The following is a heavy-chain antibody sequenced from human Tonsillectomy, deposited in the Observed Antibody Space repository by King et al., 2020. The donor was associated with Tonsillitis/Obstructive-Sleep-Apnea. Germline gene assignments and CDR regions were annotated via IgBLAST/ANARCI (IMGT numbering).Heavy chain of an antibody. D-gene: IGHD6-6*01. Sequence: QLVPSGAEVKKPGACLKISCKGSGYSFTNYWIGLVRQMPGKGLEWMGIIYPDDSDTRYSPSFQGQVTISADKSISTAYLQWSSLKASDTAMYYCARLTRSSGWFDPWGQGTLVTVSS. V-gene: IGHV5-51*03. J-gene: IGHJ5*02. CDR2: IYPDDSDT. CDR1: GYSFTNYW. CDR3: ARLTRSSGWFDP.